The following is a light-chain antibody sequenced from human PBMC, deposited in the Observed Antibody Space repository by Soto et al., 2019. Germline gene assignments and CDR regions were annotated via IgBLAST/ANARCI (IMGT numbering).Light chain of an antibody. Sequence: DIQMTQSPSSLSASVGDRVTITCRASQYIEKYISWYQHKPPKAPKLLIYATSTLQSGVPRRFSGSGFGTDFTLTISSLQPEDFATYYCQQSYTSPTFGQGTTVEIK. CDR1: QYIEKY. J-gene: IGKJ1*01. V-gene: IGKV1-39*01. CDR3: QQSYTSPT. CDR2: ATS.